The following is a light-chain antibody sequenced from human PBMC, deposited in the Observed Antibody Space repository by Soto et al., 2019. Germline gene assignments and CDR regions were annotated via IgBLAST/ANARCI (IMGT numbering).Light chain of an antibody. V-gene: IGKV2-28*01. CDR2: LGF. Sequence: DIVMSQSPLALSVTPGEPASISCRSSQSLLRSNGYHFLDWYLQKPGQSPQLLIYLGFIRAPGVPDRFSGSGSGADFTLKISRVEAEGVGVYYCMQGQQIQYTFDPGTKVDIK. CDR3: MQGQQIQYT. CDR1: QSLLRSNGYHF. J-gene: IGKJ3*01.